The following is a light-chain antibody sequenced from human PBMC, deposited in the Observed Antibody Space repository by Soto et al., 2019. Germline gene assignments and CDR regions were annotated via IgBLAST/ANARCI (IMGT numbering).Light chain of an antibody. CDR2: DAS. Sequence: EIVLTQSPATLSLSPGERATLSCRARQSVSSYLAWYQQKPGQAPRLLIYDASNRATGIPARFSGSGSGTDFTLTISSLEPEDFAVYYCQQRSNWPRTFVQGTKVEIK. J-gene: IGKJ1*01. CDR3: QQRSNWPRT. CDR1: QSVSSY. V-gene: IGKV3-11*01.